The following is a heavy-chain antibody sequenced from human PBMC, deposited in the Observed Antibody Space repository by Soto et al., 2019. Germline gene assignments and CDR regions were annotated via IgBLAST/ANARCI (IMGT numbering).Heavy chain of an antibody. J-gene: IGHJ4*02. CDR3: ARGTQYYYDSSGYLVY. CDR2: INHSGST. V-gene: IGHV4-34*01. D-gene: IGHD3-22*01. Sequence: PSETLSLTCAVYGGSFSGYYWSWIRQPPGKGLEWIGEINHSGSTNYNPSLKSRVTISVDTSKNQFSLKLSSVTAADTAVYYCARGTQYYYDSSGYLVYWGQGTLVTVSS. CDR1: GGSFSGYY.